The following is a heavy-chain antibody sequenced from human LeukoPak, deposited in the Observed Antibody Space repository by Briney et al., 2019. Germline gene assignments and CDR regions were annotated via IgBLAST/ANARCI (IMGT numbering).Heavy chain of an antibody. CDR1: GFTFSSYG. V-gene: IGHV3-30*02. CDR3: AKDKWPPRPPANAWYFDY. CDR2: IRYDGSNK. J-gene: IGHJ4*02. D-gene: IGHD2-2*01. Sequence: GGSLRLSCAASGFTFSSYGMHWVRQAPGKGLEWVAFIRYDGSNKYYADSVKGRFTISRDNSKNTLYLQMNSLRAEDAAVYYCAKDKWPPRPPANAWYFDYWGQGTLLTVSS.